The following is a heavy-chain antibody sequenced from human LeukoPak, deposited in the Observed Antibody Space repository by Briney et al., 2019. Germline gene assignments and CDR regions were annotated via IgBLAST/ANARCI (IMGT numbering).Heavy chain of an antibody. Sequence: SETLSLTCTVSGGSISSSSYFWGWIRQPPGKGLEWIGSIYYTGSTYYNPSLKSRVTISADTSKNHFSLKLTSVTAADTAVYYCARDQTYSGSGIYTYFDYWGQGILVTVSS. V-gene: IGHV4-39*02. CDR2: IYYTGST. D-gene: IGHD3-10*01. CDR3: ARDQTYSGSGIYTYFDY. CDR1: GGSISSSSYF. J-gene: IGHJ4*02.